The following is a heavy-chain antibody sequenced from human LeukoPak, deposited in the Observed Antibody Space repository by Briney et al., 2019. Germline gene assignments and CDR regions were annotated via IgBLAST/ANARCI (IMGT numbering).Heavy chain of an antibody. CDR2: ISGSGGST. CDR3: AKDFAVVPARYFDC. V-gene: IGHV3-23*01. D-gene: IGHD2-2*01. CDR1: GFTFSSFA. J-gene: IGHJ4*02. Sequence: GGSLRLSCVASGFTFSSFALDWVRQAPGKGLEWVSVISGSGGSTYYADSVKGRFTISRDNSKNTLYLQMNSLRAEDTAVYYCAKDFAVVPARYFDCWGQGTLVTVSS.